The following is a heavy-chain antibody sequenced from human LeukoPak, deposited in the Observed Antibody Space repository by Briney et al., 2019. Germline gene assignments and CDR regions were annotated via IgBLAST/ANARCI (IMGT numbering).Heavy chain of an antibody. CDR2: INRSGSST. CDR3: ARDNSVGDIAWWFDP. CDR1: GYTFTSYY. Sequence: ASVKVSCKASGYTFTSYYMHWVRQAPGQGLEWMGLINRSGSSTLYAQKFQGRVTMTRDTSTTTDYMELSSLRSEDTAVYYCARDNSVGDIAWWFDPWGQGTLVTVSS. J-gene: IGHJ5*02. V-gene: IGHV1-46*01. D-gene: IGHD3-16*02.